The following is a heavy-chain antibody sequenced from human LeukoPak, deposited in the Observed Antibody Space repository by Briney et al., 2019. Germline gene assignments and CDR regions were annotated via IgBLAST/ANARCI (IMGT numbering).Heavy chain of an antibody. CDR2: ISSSSSYI. CDR1: GFTFSSYS. V-gene: IGHV3-21*01. CDR3: ARDYSSRVSRRYYFDY. Sequence: GGSLRLSCAASGFTFSSYSMNWVRQAPGKGLEWVSPISSSSSYIYYADSVKGRFTISRDNAKNSLYLQMNSLRAEDTAVYYCARDYSSRVSRRYYFDYWGQGTLVTVSS. J-gene: IGHJ4*02. D-gene: IGHD1-26*01.